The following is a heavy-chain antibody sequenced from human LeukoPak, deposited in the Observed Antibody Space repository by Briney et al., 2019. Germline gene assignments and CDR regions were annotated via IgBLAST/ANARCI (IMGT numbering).Heavy chain of an antibody. CDR1: GYTFTSYG. Sequence: GASVKVSCKASGYTFTSYGISWVRQAPGKGLEWMGGFDPEDGETIYAQKFQGRVTMTEDTSTDTAYMELGSLRSEDTAVYYCATERGYSSGWYWFDPWGQGTLVTVSS. V-gene: IGHV1-24*01. J-gene: IGHJ5*02. D-gene: IGHD6-19*01. CDR2: FDPEDGET. CDR3: ATERGYSSGWYWFDP.